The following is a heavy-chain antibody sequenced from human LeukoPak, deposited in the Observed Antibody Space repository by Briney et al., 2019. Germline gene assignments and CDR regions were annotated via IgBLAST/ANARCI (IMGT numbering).Heavy chain of an antibody. D-gene: IGHD2-15*01. CDR2: ISGSGGST. CDR1: GFTFSSYA. CDR3: AKAGGGSNLGGAFDI. V-gene: IGHV3-23*01. Sequence: PGGSLRLSCAASGFTFSSYAMSWVRQAPGKGLEWVSAISGSGGSTYCADSVKGRFTISRDNSKNTLYLQMNSLRTEDTALYYCAKAGGGSNLGGAFDIWGQGTMVTVSS. J-gene: IGHJ3*02.